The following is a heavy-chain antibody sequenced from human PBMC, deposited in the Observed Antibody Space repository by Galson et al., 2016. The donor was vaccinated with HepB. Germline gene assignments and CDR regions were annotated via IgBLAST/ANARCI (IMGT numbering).Heavy chain of an antibody. D-gene: IGHD3-10*01. CDR2: ISYDGSDK. V-gene: IGHV3-30*18. J-gene: IGHJ4*02. CDR1: GFTFSTYG. CDR3: VKGFGDSDQRGY. Sequence: SLRLSCAASGFTFSTYGIHWVRQAPGKGLEWVTLISYDGSDKYYADSVKGRFTISRDNSKNTVILHMNSLRDEDTAVYYCVKGFGDSDQRGYWGQGTLVTVSS.